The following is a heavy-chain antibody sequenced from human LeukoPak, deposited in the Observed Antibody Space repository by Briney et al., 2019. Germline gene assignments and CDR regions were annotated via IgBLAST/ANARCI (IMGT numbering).Heavy chain of an antibody. CDR1: GYTFTGYY. D-gene: IGHD1-26*01. V-gene: IGHV1-2*06. CDR2: INPNNGGT. CDR3: ARVIGIVGATGAFDI. Sequence: ASVKVSCKASGYTFTGYYMHWVRQAPGQGLEWMGRINPNNGGTNYAQKFQGRVTMTRDTSISTAYMELSRLRSDDTAVYYCARVIGIVGATGAFDIWGQGTMVTVSS. J-gene: IGHJ3*02.